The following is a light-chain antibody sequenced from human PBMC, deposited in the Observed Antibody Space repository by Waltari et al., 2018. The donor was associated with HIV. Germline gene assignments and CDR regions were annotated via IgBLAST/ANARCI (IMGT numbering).Light chain of an antibody. Sequence: VLTQSPATLSLSPGATAVLSRRASQTLSSTSLAWYQQKPGQAPRLLMYGASTRATGFPDRFRGSGSGTDFTLTISRLEPEDFAVYFCHQYGSSPPFIFGQGTKLEVK. CDR1: QTLSSTS. J-gene: IGKJ2*01. V-gene: IGKV3-20*01. CDR2: GAS. CDR3: HQYGSSPPFI.